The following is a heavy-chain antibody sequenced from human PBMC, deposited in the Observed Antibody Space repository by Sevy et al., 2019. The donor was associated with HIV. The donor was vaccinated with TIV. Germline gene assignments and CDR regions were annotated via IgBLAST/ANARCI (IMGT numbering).Heavy chain of an antibody. D-gene: IGHD1-26*01. CDR2: IYSGGNT. J-gene: IGHJ5*02. CDR1: EFTFSSYW. V-gene: IGHV3-53*01. Sequence: GGSLRLSCAASEFTFSSYWMSWVRQAPGKGLEWVSVIYSGGNTYYADSVKGRFTISRDNSKNMVYLQMNSLRAEDTAVYYCARETVGGYDPWGQGTLVTVSS. CDR3: ARETVGGYDP.